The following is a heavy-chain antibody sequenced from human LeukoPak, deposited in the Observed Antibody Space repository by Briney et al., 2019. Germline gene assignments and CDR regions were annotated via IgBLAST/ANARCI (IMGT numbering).Heavy chain of an antibody. J-gene: IGHJ4*02. CDR3: ARDRENNNFWSGYSG. CDR1: GFTFSRYW. V-gene: IGHV3-7*01. Sequence: GGSLRLSRAASGFTFSRYWMSWVRQAPGKGLEWVANIKQDGSEKYYVDSVKDRFTISRDNAKNSLYLQMNNLRAEDTAVYYCARDRENNNFWSGYSGWGQGTLVTVSS. CDR2: IKQDGSEK. D-gene: IGHD3-3*01.